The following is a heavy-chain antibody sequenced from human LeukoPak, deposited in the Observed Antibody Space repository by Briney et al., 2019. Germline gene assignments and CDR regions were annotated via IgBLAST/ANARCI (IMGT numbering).Heavy chain of an antibody. D-gene: IGHD6-19*01. J-gene: IGHJ5*02. CDR2: ISAYSGNT. V-gene: IGHV1-18*01. CDR1: GYTFTSYG. CDR3: ARAAVAGTDWFDP. Sequence: ASVKVSCKASGYTFTSYGISWVRQAPGQGLGWMGWISAYSGNTNYAQKLQGRVTMTTDTSTSTAYMELRSLRSDDTAVYYCARAAVAGTDWFDPWGQGTLVTVSS.